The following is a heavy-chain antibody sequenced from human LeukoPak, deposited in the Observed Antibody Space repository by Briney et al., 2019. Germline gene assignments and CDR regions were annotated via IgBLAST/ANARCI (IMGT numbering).Heavy chain of an antibody. Sequence: ASVKVSCKASAYTFTGYYIHWVRQAPGQGLEWMGIINPSGGSTSYAQKFQGRVTMTRDTSTSTVYMELTSLRSEDTAVYYCARGGLSSYYYDSSGQFDYWGQGTLVTVSS. CDR2: INPSGGST. CDR3: ARGGLSSYYYDSSGQFDY. D-gene: IGHD3-22*01. CDR1: AYTFTGYY. J-gene: IGHJ4*02. V-gene: IGHV1-46*01.